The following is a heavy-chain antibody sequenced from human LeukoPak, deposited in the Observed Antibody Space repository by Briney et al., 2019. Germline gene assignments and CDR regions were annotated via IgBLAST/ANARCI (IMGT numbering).Heavy chain of an antibody. CDR3: ARLQYCSGTSCYWFDP. CDR2: IYHTGST. CDR1: GGSISSGGYS. Sequence: SETLSLTCAVSGGSISSGGYSWSWIRQPPGKGLEWIGYIYHTGSTYYNPSLKSRVTISVDTSKNQFSLRLSSVTAADTAVYYCARLQYCSGTSCYWFDPWGQGTLVTVSS. D-gene: IGHD2-2*01. V-gene: IGHV4-30-2*01. J-gene: IGHJ5*02.